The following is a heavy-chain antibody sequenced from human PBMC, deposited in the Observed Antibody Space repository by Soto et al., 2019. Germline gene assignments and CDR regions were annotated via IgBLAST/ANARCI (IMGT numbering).Heavy chain of an antibody. V-gene: IGHV3-23*01. D-gene: IGHD3-3*01. Sequence: GGSLRLSCAASGVTFSSNVMSWVRQAPGKGLECVSAISDTGGSTYYADSVKGRFTISRDNSKNTLSLQMKSLRAEDTAVYYCAKVGSFYDYWSGRYYFDYWGQGTLVTVSS. CDR2: ISDTGGST. CDR3: AKVGSFYDYWSGRYYFDY. CDR1: GVTFSSNV. J-gene: IGHJ4*02.